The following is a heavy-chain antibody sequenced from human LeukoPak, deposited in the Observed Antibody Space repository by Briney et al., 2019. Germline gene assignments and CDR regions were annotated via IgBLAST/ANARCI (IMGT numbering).Heavy chain of an antibody. J-gene: IGHJ3*02. V-gene: IGHV3-23*01. Sequence: PGGSLRLSCAASGFTFSSYAMSWVRQAPGKGLEWVSAISGSGGSTYYADSVKGRFTISRDNSKNTLYLQMNSLRAEDTAVYYCAKGSRSGYYLDDAFDIWGQGTMVTVPS. CDR3: AKGSRSGYYLDDAFDI. CDR1: GFTFSSYA. CDR2: ISGSGGST. D-gene: IGHD3-22*01.